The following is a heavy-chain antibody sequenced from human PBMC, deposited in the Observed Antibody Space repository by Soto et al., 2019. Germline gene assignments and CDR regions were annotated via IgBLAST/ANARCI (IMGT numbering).Heavy chain of an antibody. Sequence: ASVKVSCKASGYTFTSYGISWVRQAPGQGLEWMGWISAYNGNTNYAQKLQGRVTMTTDTSTSTAYMELRSLRSDDTAVYYCARGMTKGYSYGYGWFDPWGQGTLVTVSS. J-gene: IGHJ5*02. CDR3: ARGMTKGYSYGYGWFDP. CDR2: ISAYNGNT. CDR1: GYTFTSYG. V-gene: IGHV1-18*01. D-gene: IGHD5-18*01.